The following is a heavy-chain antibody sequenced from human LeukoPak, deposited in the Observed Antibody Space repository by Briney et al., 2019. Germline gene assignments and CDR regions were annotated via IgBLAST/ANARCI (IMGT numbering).Heavy chain of an antibody. J-gene: IGHJ4*02. CDR3: ARRGGGSITYFDY. Sequence: SETLSLTCTVFGDSVSSSNYFWGWIRQPPGKGLEWIGSLYYSGSTYYNPSLESRVTISVDTSKNQFSLKLNSVTTADTAVYYCARRGGGSITYFDYWSQGTLVTVSS. CDR2: LYYSGST. CDR1: GDSVSSSNYF. D-gene: IGHD3-10*01. V-gene: IGHV4-39*01.